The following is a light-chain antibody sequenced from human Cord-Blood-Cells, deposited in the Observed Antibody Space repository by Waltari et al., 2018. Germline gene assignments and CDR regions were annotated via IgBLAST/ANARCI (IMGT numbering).Light chain of an antibody. Sequence: DVVMTQSPLSLPVTLGQPASISCRSSQSLVYSDGNTYCNWFQQRPGQSPRRLIYKVSNRDSVGPERFCGSGSGTDFTLKISRVEAEDVGVYYCRQGTHWPPWTFGQGTKVEIK. CDR1: QSLVYSDGNTY. J-gene: IGKJ1*01. V-gene: IGKV2-30*01. CDR2: KVS. CDR3: RQGTHWPPWT.